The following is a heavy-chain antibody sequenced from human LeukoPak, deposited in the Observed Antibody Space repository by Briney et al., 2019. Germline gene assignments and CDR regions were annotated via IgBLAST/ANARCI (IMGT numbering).Heavy chain of an antibody. V-gene: IGHV1-69*06. Sequence: SVKVSCEASGGTFSSYAISWVRQAPGQGLEWMGGIIPIFGTANYAQKFRGRVTITADKSTRTAYMELSSLRSEDTAVYYCARHNDSTDPPHFDYWGQGTLVTVSS. J-gene: IGHJ4*02. CDR3: ARHNDSTDPPHFDY. CDR1: GGTFSSYA. CDR2: IIPIFGTA. D-gene: IGHD3-16*01.